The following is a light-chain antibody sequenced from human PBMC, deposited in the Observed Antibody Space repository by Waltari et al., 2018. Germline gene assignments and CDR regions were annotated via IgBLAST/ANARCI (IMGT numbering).Light chain of an antibody. J-gene: IGLJ2*01. V-gene: IGLV1-40*01. Sequence: YQQLPGTAPKLLIYCNSKPPSGAPARSSASKSGTSASLAITGLQAEDEAYYYCQSYDSRLRAVVLGRGTKLTVI. CDR2: CNS. CDR3: QSYDSRLRAVV.